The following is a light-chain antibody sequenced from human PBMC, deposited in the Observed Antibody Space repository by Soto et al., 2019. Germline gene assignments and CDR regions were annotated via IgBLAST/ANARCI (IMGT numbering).Light chain of an antibody. V-gene: IGKV1-5*03. J-gene: IGKJ1*01. Sequence: DIQMTQSPATLSASVGDRVTITCRASQSISSWLAWYQQKPGKAPTLLIYKSSSSESGVPPRFSDSGSGTEFTLTISSLQPDDFATYYCQQYNSYRRTFGKGTKVEIK. CDR2: KSS. CDR1: QSISSW. CDR3: QQYNSYRRT.